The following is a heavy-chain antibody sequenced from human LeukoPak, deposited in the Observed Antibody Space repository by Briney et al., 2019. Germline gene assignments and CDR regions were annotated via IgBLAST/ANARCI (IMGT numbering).Heavy chain of an antibody. Sequence: YPGGSLRLSCAASGFTFSSYAMHWVRQAPGKGLEYVSAISSNGGSTYYANSVKGRFTISRDNSKNTLYLQMGSLRAEDMAVYYCARDPGSAAAPRGFDYWGQGTLVTVSS. CDR1: GFTFSSYA. CDR3: ARDPGSAAAPRGFDY. V-gene: IGHV3-64*01. CDR2: ISSNGGST. D-gene: IGHD6-13*01. J-gene: IGHJ4*02.